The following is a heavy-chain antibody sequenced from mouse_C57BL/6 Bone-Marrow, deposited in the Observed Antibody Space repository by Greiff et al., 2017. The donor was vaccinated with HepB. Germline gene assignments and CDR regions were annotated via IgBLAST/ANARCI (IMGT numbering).Heavy chain of an antibody. CDR1: GYAFTNYL. D-gene: IGHD1-1*01. J-gene: IGHJ2*01. CDR3: ARGGTTVVPYY. V-gene: IGHV1-54*01. Sequence: VQLQQSGAELVRPGTSVKVSCKASGYAFTNYLIEWVKQRPGQGLEWIGVINPGSGGTNYNEKFKGKATLTADKSSSTAYMQLSSLTSEDSAVYFCARGGTTVVPYYWGKGTTLTVSS. CDR2: INPGSGGT.